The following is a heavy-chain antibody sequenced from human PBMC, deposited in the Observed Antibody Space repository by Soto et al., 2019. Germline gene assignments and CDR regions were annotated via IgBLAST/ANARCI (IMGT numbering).Heavy chain of an antibody. Sequence: GGSLRLSCAASGFTFSTYGMHWVRQAPGKGLDWVAVISYDGSKNYYADSVKGRFTISRDNSKNTLYLQMNSLRAEDTAVYYCAKAIGPHGYYYYGMDVWGQGTTVTVSS. CDR2: ISYDGSKN. D-gene: IGHD3-16*02. J-gene: IGHJ6*02. CDR3: AKAIGPHGYYYYGMDV. CDR1: GFTFSTYG. V-gene: IGHV3-30*18.